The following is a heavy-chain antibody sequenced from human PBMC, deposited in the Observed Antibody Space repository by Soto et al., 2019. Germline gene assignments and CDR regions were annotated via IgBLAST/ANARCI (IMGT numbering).Heavy chain of an antibody. D-gene: IGHD6-13*01. J-gene: IGHJ5*02. Sequence: ASVKVSCKAAGYTFTSYAMHWVRQAPGQRLEWMGWINAGNGNTKYSQKFQGRVTITRDTSASTAYMELSSLRSEDTAVYYCARVVTGVVAAAGTWFDPWGQGTLVTVSS. CDR3: ARVVTGVVAAAGTWFDP. CDR2: INAGNGNT. V-gene: IGHV1-3*01. CDR1: GYTFTSYA.